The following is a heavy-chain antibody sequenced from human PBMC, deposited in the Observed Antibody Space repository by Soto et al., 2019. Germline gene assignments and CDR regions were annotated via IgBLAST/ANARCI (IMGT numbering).Heavy chain of an antibody. D-gene: IGHD2-15*01. Sequence: PSQTLSLTCVISGDSVSRNGACWNWIRQSPSRGLQWLGRIYYRSKWFHDYAASVESRMAINPDTSRNQFSLQLNYVTPEDTAVYYCARVHCSAGTCLDGLDLWGQGTTVTVSS. CDR3: ARVHCSAGTCLDGLDL. V-gene: IGHV6-1*01. CDR1: GDSVSRNGAC. CDR2: IYYRSKWFH. J-gene: IGHJ6*02.